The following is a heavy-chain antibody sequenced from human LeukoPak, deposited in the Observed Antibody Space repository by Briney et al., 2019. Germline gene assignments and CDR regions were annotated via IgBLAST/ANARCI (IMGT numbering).Heavy chain of an antibody. Sequence: LGGSLRLSCAASGFTFSSYGMSWVRQAPGKGLEWVSGISGSGGSTYYADSVKGRFTISRDNSKNTLYLQMNSLRAEDTAVYYCAKDRRPLLLWFGANLHFDYWGQGTLVTVSS. CDR2: ISGSGGST. V-gene: IGHV3-23*01. CDR1: GFTFSSYG. J-gene: IGHJ4*02. D-gene: IGHD3-10*01. CDR3: AKDRRPLLLWFGANLHFDY.